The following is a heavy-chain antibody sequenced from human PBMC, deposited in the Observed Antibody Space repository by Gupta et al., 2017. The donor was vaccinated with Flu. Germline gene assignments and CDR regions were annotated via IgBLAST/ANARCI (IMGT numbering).Heavy chain of an antibody. D-gene: IGHD3-16*01. Sequence: QVQLVQSGAEVKKPGASVKVSCRASGYPFTNYAIHWVRLAPGQGLEWMGWINAGNGITKYSQKFQGRVTITTDTSASTAYMELSTLRSEDTAVFYCARGGRGGNDYWGQGTLVTVSS. J-gene: IGHJ4*02. CDR1: GYPFTNYA. CDR2: INAGNGIT. CDR3: ARGGRGGNDY. V-gene: IGHV1-3*01.